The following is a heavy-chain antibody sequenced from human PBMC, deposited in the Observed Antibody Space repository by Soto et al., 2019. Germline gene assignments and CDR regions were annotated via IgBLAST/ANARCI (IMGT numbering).Heavy chain of an antibody. CDR1: GFTFSSYA. V-gene: IGHV3-23*01. Sequence: GGSLRLSCAASGFTFSSYAMSWVRQAPGKGLEWVSAISGSGGSTYYADSVKGRFTISRDNSKNTLYLQMNSLRAEDTAVYYCAKERYYYDSSGYNDYWGQGTLVTAPQ. CDR3: AKERYYYDSSGYNDY. CDR2: ISGSGGST. D-gene: IGHD3-22*01. J-gene: IGHJ4*02.